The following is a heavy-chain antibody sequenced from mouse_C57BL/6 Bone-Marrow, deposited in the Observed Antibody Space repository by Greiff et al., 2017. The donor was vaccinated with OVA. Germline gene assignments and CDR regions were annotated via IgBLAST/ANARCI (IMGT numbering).Heavy chain of an antibody. CDR1: GYTFTSYG. J-gene: IGHJ4*01. Sequence: VMLVESGAELARPGASVKLSCKASGYTFTSYGISWVKQRTGQGLEWIGEIYPRSGNTYYNEKFKGKATLTADKSSSTAYMELRSLTSEDSAVYFCARGGYSNLYYYAMDYWGQGTSVTVSS. D-gene: IGHD2-5*01. CDR2: IYPRSGNT. CDR3: ARGGYSNLYYYAMDY. V-gene: IGHV1-81*01.